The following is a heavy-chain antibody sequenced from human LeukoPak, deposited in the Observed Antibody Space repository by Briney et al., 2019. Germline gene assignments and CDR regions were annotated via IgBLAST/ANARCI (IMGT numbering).Heavy chain of an antibody. Sequence: GGSLRLSCAASGFTFSSYSMNWVRQAPGKGLEWVSSISSSSSYIYYADSVKGRFTISRDNAKNSLYLQMNSLRAEDTAVYYCARDCSFYGSGSFHAFDIWGQGTMVTVSS. V-gene: IGHV3-21*01. J-gene: IGHJ3*02. CDR3: ARDCSFYGSGSFHAFDI. D-gene: IGHD3-10*01. CDR2: ISSSSSYI. CDR1: GFTFSSYS.